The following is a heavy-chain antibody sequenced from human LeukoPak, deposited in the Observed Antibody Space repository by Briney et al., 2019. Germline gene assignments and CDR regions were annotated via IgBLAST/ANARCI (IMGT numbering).Heavy chain of an antibody. D-gene: IGHD3-16*02. CDR1: GFTFSSYA. CDR2: ISYDGSNK. J-gene: IGHJ4*02. Sequence: GRSLRLSCAASGFTFSSYAMHWVRQAPGKGLEWVAVISYDGSNKYYADSVKGRFTISRDNSKNTLYLQMNSLRAEDMAVYYCARDKSITFGGVIGDIDYWGQGTLVTVSS. CDR3: ARDKSITFGGVIGDIDY. V-gene: IGHV3-30-3*01.